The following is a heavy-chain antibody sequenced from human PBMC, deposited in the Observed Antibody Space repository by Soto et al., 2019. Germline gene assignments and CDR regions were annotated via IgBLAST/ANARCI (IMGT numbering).Heavy chain of an antibody. CDR2: IYYTGST. CDR1: GGSINGYY. V-gene: IGHV4-59*13. CDR3: ARRLIPDFDF. Sequence: SETLSLTCTVSGGSINGYYWNWIRQPPGKGLEWIGYIYYTGSTSYNPSLKSRVTMSVDTSKNQFSLKLRSVTTADTAVYYCARRLIPDFDFWGQGILVTVPQ. D-gene: IGHD2-21*01. J-gene: IGHJ4*02.